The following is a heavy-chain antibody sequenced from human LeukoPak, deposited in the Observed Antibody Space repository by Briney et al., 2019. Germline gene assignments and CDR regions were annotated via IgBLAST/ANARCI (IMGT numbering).Heavy chain of an antibody. D-gene: IGHD3-10*01. J-gene: IGHJ4*02. CDR3: TRITQGTVDY. CDR1: VGSISTYY. V-gene: IGHV4-59*01. Sequence: SETLSLTCTISVGSISTYYWGWIRQPPGKGLEWIGYISYSGSTTYTPSLESRVTISVDTSKNQFSPRLSSVTAADTAVYYCTRITQGTVDYWGQGILVTVSS. CDR2: ISYSGST.